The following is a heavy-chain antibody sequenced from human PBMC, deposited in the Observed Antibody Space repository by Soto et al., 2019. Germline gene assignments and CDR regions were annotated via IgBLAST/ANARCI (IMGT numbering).Heavy chain of an antibody. Sequence: GGSLRLSCAASGFTFSSYAMSWVRQAPGKGLEWVSAISGSGGDTYYADSVKGRFTISRDNSKNTLYLQMNSLRAEDTAVYYCAKETRISSPGGDGMDVWGQGTKVTVSS. D-gene: IGHD6-6*01. CDR1: GFTFSSYA. V-gene: IGHV3-23*01. CDR2: ISGSGGDT. CDR3: AKETRISSPGGDGMDV. J-gene: IGHJ6*02.